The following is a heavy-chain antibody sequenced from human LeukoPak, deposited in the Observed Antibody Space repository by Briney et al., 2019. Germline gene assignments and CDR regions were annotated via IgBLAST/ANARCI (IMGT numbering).Heavy chain of an antibody. D-gene: IGHD3-22*01. CDR3: AKVRTSDDTYDAFDI. CDR1: GFTFSSYA. J-gene: IGHJ3*02. V-gene: IGHV3-23*01. CDR2: ISGSGGST. Sequence: PGGSLRLSCAATGFTFSSYAMSWVRQAPGKGLEWVSAISGSGGSTYYADSVKGRFTISRDNSKNTLYLQMNSLRAEDTAVYYCAKVRTSDDTYDAFDIWGQGTMVTVSS.